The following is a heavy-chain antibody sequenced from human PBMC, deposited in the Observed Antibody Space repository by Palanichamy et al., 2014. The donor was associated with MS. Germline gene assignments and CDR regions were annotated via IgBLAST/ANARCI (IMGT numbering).Heavy chain of an antibody. J-gene: IGHJ4*02. CDR1: GFTVSSNY. CDR3: ARDLLGTVTEDY. Sequence: EVQLVESGGGLIQPGGSLRLSCAASGFTVSSNYMSWVRQAPGKGLEWVSVIYSGDSTYYADSVKGRFTISRDNSKNTLYLQMNSLRAEDTAVYYCARDLLGTVTEDYWGQGTLVTVSS. CDR2: IYSGDST. D-gene: IGHD4-17*01. V-gene: IGHV3-53*01.